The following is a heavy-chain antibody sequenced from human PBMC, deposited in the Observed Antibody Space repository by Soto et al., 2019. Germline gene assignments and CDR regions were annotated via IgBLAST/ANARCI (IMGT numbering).Heavy chain of an antibody. J-gene: IGHJ6*02. CDR1: GGTFSSYA. CDR2: IIPIFGTA. CDR3: ARERGRYFDWSTYGMDV. V-gene: IGHV1-69*13. Sequence: SVKVSCKASGGTFSSYAISWVRQAPGQGLEWMGGIIPIFGTANYAQKFQGRVTITADESTSTAYMELSSLRSEDTAVYYCARERGRYFDWSTYGMDVWGQGTTV. D-gene: IGHD3-9*01.